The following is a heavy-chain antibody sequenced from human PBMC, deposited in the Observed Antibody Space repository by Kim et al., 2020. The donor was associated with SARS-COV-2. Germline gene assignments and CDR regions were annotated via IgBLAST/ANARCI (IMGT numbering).Heavy chain of an antibody. CDR3: ARVGSGIATEYYFDY. V-gene: IGHV1-46*01. J-gene: IGHJ4*02. D-gene: IGHD6-25*01. Sequence: ASVKVSCKASGYTFTSYYMHWVRQAPGQGLEWMGIINPSGGSTSYAQKFQGRVTMTRDTSTSTVYMELSSLRSEDTAVYYCARVGSGIATEYYFDYWGQGTLVTVSS. CDR1: GYTFTSYY. CDR2: INPSGGST.